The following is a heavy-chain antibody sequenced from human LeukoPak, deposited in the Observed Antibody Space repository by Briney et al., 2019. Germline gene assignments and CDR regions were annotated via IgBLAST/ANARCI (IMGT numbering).Heavy chain of an antibody. CDR1: GGTISWFY. Sequence: SETLSLTCTVSGGTISWFYWSWIRQSPGRGLEWIAYIHYTGTVNYNPAHKSRATISVDMSNNQFSLELTFVTAADTAVYYCARGLTTDYGVFNIWGRGTAVSVSS. V-gene: IGHV4-59*01. J-gene: IGHJ3*02. CDR3: ARGLTTDYGVFNI. D-gene: IGHD4-17*01. CDR2: IHYTGTV.